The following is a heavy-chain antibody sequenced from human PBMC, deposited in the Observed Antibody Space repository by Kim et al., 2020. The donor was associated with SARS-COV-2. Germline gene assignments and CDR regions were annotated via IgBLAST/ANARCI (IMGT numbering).Heavy chain of an antibody. Sequence: SETLSLTCTVSGGSISSSSYYWGWIRQPPGKGLEWIGSIYYSGSTYYNPSLKSRVTISVDTSKNQFSLKLSSVTAADTAVYYCARDIYSGSWSDYWGQGTLVTVSS. J-gene: IGHJ4*02. V-gene: IGHV4-39*07. D-gene: IGHD2-15*01. CDR3: ARDIYSGSWSDY. CDR1: GGSISSSSYY. CDR2: IYYSGST.